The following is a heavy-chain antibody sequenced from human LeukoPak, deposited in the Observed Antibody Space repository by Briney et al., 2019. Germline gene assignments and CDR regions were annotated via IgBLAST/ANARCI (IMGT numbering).Heavy chain of an antibody. J-gene: IGHJ6*02. CDR2: IYSGGST. CDR1: GFTVSSNY. CDR3: ARATSIADYYYGMDV. V-gene: IGHV3-53*01. D-gene: IGHD6-6*01. Sequence: GGSLRLSCAASGFTVSSNYMSWVRQAPGKGLEWVSVIYSGGSTYYSDSVKGRFTISRDNSKNTLYLQMNSLRAEDTAVYYCARATSIADYYYGMDVWGQGTTVTVSS.